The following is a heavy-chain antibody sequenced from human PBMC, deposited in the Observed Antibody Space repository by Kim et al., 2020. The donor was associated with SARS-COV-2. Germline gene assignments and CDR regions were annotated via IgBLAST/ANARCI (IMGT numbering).Heavy chain of an antibody. D-gene: IGHD1-26*01. CDR1: GFTFSNAW. CDR2: IKSKTDGGTT. V-gene: IGHV3-15*01. CDR3: TTDMELTIIGYYYGMDV. Sequence: GGSLRLSCAASGFTFSNAWMSWVRQAPGKGLEWVGRIKSKTDGGTTDYAAPVKGRFTISRDDSKNTLYLQMNSLKTEDTAVYYCTTDMELTIIGYYYGMDVWGQGTTVTVSS. J-gene: IGHJ6*02.